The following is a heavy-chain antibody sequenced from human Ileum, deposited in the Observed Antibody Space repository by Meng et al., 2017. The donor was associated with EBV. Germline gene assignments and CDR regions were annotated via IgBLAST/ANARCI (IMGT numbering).Heavy chain of an antibody. CDR2: INTLKGHT. CDR1: GYTFTRCT. Sequence: QVQLVLSGAEVKKPGASVKVSCKASGYTFTRCTIHWAGQAPGQGLEWMGWINTLKGHTEYSQKFQGSVTITSDTSASTVYMELHSLRSQDTAVYYCARRASQGVDPWGQGTLVTVSS. CDR3: ARRASQGVDP. J-gene: IGHJ5*02. V-gene: IGHV1-3*04.